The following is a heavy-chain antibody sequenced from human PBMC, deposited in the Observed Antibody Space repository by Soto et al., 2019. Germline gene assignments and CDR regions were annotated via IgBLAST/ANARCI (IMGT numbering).Heavy chain of an antibody. J-gene: IGHJ4*02. Sequence: EDQLVESGGGLVKPGGSLRLSCAASGFSFDTYNMNWVRQAPGKGLEWVSSISSGRPYIFYADSVRGRFTISRDDAKKSLFLQMNSLRADDTAVYYCARDHLGIAAGDFDLWGQGTLVTVSS. CDR2: ISSGRPYI. CDR3: ARDHLGIAAGDFDL. V-gene: IGHV3-21*02. D-gene: IGHD6-19*01. CDR1: GFSFDTYN.